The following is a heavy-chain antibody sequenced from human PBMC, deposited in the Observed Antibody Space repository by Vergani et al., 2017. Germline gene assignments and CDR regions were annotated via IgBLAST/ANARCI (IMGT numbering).Heavy chain of an antibody. D-gene: IGHD3-10*01. CDR3: ARDRHYYGSGSYYKLGDY. CDR1: GYTFTSYG. Sequence: QVQLVQSGAEVKKPGASVKVSCKASGYTFTSYGISWVRQAPGQGLEWMGWISAYNGNTNYAQKLQGRVTMTTDTSTSTAYMELRSLRSDDTAGYYCARDRHYYGSGSYYKLGDYWGQGTLVTVSS. V-gene: IGHV1-18*04. CDR2: ISAYNGNT. J-gene: IGHJ4*02.